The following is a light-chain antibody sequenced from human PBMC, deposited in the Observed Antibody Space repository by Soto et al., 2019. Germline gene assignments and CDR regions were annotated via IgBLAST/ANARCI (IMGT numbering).Light chain of an antibody. V-gene: IGKV3D-15*01. CDR2: GAS. J-gene: IGKJ5*01. CDR1: QSVSIN. Sequence: EIVMTQSPVTLSVFLGERATLSCRASQSVSINLAWYQQKAGQAPRLLIYGASTRATGIPARFSGSGSGTEFTLTISGLQSEDFAVYYCQQYNNWPLTFGQGTRLE. CDR3: QQYNNWPLT.